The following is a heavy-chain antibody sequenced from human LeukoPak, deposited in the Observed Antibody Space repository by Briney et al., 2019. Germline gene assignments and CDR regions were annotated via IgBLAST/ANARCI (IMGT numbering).Heavy chain of an antibody. V-gene: IGHV4-31*03. D-gene: IGHD3-9*01. J-gene: IGHJ4*02. CDR3: ARGSPGRFDILTGFDY. CDR2: IYYSGST. Sequence: SQTLSLTCTVSGGSISSGGYYWSWIRQHPGKGPEWIGYIYYSGSTYYNPSLKSRVTISVDTSKNQFSLKLSSVTAADTAVYYCARGSPGRFDILTGFDYWGQGTLVTVSS. CDR1: GGSISSGGYY.